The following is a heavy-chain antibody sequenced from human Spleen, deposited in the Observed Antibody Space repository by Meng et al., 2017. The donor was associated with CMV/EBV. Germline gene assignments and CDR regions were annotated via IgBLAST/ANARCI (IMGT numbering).Heavy chain of an antibody. J-gene: IGHJ4*02. D-gene: IGHD3-3*01. Sequence: FTLSSYALHWVRQAPGKGLEWVAIISYDGSNKYYADSVKGRFTISRDNSKNTLYLQMNSLRAEDTAVYYCARGPQAKYDFWSGYSFDYWGQGTLVTVSS. CDR2: ISYDGSNK. CDR1: FTLSSYA. CDR3: ARGPQAKYDFWSGYSFDY. V-gene: IGHV3-30*04.